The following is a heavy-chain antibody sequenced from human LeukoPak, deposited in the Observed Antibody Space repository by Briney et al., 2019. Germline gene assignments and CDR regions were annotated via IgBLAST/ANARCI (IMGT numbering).Heavy chain of an antibody. CDR3: AKDIAVASGEGFDY. CDR2: INWNGGST. D-gene: IGHD6-19*01. Sequence: GGPLRLSCAASGFTFDDYVMSWVRQAPGKGLEWVSGINWNGGSTGYVDSVKGRFTISRDNAKNSLYLQMNSLRAEDTALYYCAKDIAVASGEGFDYWGQGTLVTVSS. V-gene: IGHV3-20*04. J-gene: IGHJ4*02. CDR1: GFTFDDYV.